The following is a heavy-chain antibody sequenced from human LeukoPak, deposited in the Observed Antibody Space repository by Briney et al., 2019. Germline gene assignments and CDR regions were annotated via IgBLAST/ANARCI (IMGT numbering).Heavy chain of an antibody. CDR2: ISYDGSNK. CDR3: AKDQVGSSGRWFDY. CDR1: GFTFSSYG. Sequence: GRSLRLSCVASGFTFSSYGMHWVRQAPGKGLEWVAVISYDGSNKYYADSVKGRFTISRDNSKNTLYLQMNSLRAEDTAVYYCAKDQVGSSGRWFDYWGQGTLVTVSS. D-gene: IGHD3-22*01. J-gene: IGHJ4*02. V-gene: IGHV3-30*18.